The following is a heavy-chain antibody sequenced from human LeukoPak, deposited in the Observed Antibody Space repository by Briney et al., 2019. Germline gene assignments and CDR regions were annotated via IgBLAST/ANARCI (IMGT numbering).Heavy chain of an antibody. D-gene: IGHD2-2*01. J-gene: IGHJ6*03. V-gene: IGHV3-30-3*01. CDR1: GFTFSSYA. CDR3: ARGRVPAASYYYYYYYMDV. CDR2: ISYDGSNK. Sequence: GGSLRLSCAASGFTFSSYAMHWVRQAPGKGLEWAAIISYDGSNKYYADSVKGRFTISRDNSKNTLYLQMNSLRAEDTAVYYCARGRVPAASYYYYYYYMDVWGKGTTVTVSS.